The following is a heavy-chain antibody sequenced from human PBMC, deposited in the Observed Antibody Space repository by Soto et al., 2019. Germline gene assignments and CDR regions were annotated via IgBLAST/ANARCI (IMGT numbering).Heavy chain of an antibody. D-gene: IGHD5-12*01. CDR3: ARDVNGYGYFDY. CDR2: LYGGGGT. V-gene: IGHV3-66*01. J-gene: IGHJ4*02. CDR1: GFIVGTNY. Sequence: EVQLVESGGGLVQPGGSLRLSCAVSGFIVGTNYMTWVRQAPGKGLEWVSVLYGGGGTYYADSVKGRFTVSRDNSKNTLFLQMNSLRGEDTAVYYCARDVNGYGYFDYWGQGTLVTVSS.